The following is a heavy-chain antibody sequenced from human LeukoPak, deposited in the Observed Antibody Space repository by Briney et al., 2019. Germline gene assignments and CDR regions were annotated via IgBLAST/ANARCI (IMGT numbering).Heavy chain of an antibody. D-gene: IGHD3/OR15-3a*01. Sequence: GGSLRLSCAASGFTVSNNYVAWVRQAPGKGLEWVANIKQDGSKKYYADSVKGRFTISRDNAKNTLYLQMNSLRAEDTAVYYCAREVGHDYWGQGTLVTVSS. V-gene: IGHV3-7*01. CDR3: AREVGHDY. CDR1: GFTVSNNY. J-gene: IGHJ4*02. CDR2: IKQDGSKK.